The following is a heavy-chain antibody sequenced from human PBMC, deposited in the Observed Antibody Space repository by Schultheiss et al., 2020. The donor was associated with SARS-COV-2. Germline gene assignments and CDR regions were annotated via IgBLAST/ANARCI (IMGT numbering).Heavy chain of an antibody. CDR1: GFTFSSYG. J-gene: IGHJ4*02. CDR2: ISWNSGSI. V-gene: IGHV3-9*01. CDR3: AKANYYDSKRPGYFDY. D-gene: IGHD3-22*01. Sequence: SLKISCAASGFTFSSYGMHWVRQAPGKGLEWVSGISWNSGSIGYADSVKGRFTVSRDNAKNSLYLQMNSLRAEDTAVYYCAKANYYDSKRPGYFDYWGQGTLVTFSS.